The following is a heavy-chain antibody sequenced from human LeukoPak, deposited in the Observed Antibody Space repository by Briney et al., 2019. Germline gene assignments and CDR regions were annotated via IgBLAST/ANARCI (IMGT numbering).Heavy chain of an antibody. J-gene: IGHJ6*03. D-gene: IGHD6-6*01. CDR3: ARGVAARPDYYYYYMDV. V-gene: IGHV1-2*02. CDR2: INPNSGGT. CDR1: GYTFTGYY. Sequence: ASVKVSCKASGYTFTGYYMHWVRQAPGQGLEWMGWINPNSGGTNYAQKFQGRVTMTRDTSISTAYMELSRLRSDDTAVYYCARGVAARPDYYYYYMDVWGKGTTVTVSS.